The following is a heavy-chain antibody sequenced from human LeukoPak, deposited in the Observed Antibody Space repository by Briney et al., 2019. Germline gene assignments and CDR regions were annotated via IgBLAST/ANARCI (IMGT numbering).Heavy chain of an antibody. J-gene: IGHJ6*03. CDR3: ARVHGGGAYYMDV. Sequence: SVKVSCKASGGIFSSYTISWVRQAPGQGLEWMGRIIPILGIANYAQKFQGTVTITADKSTSTAYMELSSLRSEDTAVYYCARVHGGGAYYMDVWGKGTTVTVS. CDR1: GGIFSSYT. V-gene: IGHV1-69*02. D-gene: IGHD3-10*01. CDR2: IIPILGIA.